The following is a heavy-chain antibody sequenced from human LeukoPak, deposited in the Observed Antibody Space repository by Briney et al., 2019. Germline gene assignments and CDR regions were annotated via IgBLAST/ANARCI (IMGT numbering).Heavy chain of an antibody. CDR3: ARGTWSGYYFDY. CDR2: IYTSGST. Sequence: SETLSLTCTVSGGSISSGSYYWSWIRQPAGKGLEWIGRIYTSGSTNYNPSLKSRVTISVDTSKNQFSMQLTSVTAADAAVYYCARGTWSGYYFDYWGQGSLVTVSS. CDR1: GGSISSGSYY. J-gene: IGHJ4*02. V-gene: IGHV4-61*02. D-gene: IGHD3-3*01.